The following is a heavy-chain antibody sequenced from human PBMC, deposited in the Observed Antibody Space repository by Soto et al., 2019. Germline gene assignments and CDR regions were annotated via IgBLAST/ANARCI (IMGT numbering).Heavy chain of an antibody. CDR1: GFTFSSYW. CDR2: INSDGSST. Sequence: EVQLVESGGGLVQPGGSLRLSCAASGFTFSSYWMHWVRQAPGKGLVWVSRINSDGSSTSYADSVKGRFTISRDNAKNTLYLQMNSRRAEDTAVYYCARDVGSGSYSNLNWFDPWGQGTLVTVSS. V-gene: IGHV3-74*01. J-gene: IGHJ5*02. D-gene: IGHD1-26*01. CDR3: ARDVGSGSYSNLNWFDP.